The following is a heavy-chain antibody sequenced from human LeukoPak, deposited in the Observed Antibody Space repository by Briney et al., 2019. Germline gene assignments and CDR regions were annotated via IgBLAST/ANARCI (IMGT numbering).Heavy chain of an antibody. V-gene: IGHV1-69*01. Sequence: SVKVSCKASGGTFSSYAISWVRQAPGQGLEWMGGIIPIFGTANYAQKFQGRVTITADESTSTAYMELSSLRSEDTAVYYCARGHDFRGEWDAFDIWGQGTMVTVSP. CDR1: GGTFSSYA. D-gene: IGHD3-3*01. CDR3: ARGHDFRGEWDAFDI. CDR2: IIPIFGTA. J-gene: IGHJ3*02.